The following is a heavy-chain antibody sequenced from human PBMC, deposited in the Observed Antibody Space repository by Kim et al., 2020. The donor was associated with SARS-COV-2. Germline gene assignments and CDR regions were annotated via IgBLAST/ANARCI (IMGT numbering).Heavy chain of an antibody. CDR3: ARVERGTMVY. V-gene: IGHV4-31*03. J-gene: IGHJ4*02. CDR2: IYYSGST. D-gene: IGHD3-10*01. CDR1: GGSISSGGYY. Sequence: SETLSLTCTVSGGSISSGGYYWSWIRQHPGKGLEWIGYIYYSGSTYYNPSLKSRVTISVDTSKNQFSLKLSSVTAADTAVYYCARVERGTMVYWGQGTLVTVSS.